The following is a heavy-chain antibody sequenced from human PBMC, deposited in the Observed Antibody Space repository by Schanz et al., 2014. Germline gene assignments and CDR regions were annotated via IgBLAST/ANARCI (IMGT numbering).Heavy chain of an antibody. J-gene: IGHJ3*02. CDR3: ARKMKLGVYGGKGHDSLDI. Sequence: EVHLLESGGGLVKPGGSLRLSCGVSGFTASSHSMNWVRQAPGKGLEWVSSINSSGTYISYADSLKGRFTISRDNAKNTLYLQMNTLRAEDTAVYYCARKMKLGVYGGKGHDSLDIWGQGTMVTVSS. V-gene: IGHV3-21*01. CDR1: GFTASSHS. CDR2: INSSGTYI. D-gene: IGHD4-17*01.